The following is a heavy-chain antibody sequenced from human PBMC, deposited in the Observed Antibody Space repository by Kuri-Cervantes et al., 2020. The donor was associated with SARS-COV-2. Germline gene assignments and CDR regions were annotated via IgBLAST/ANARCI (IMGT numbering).Heavy chain of an antibody. CDR3: ARGMVRGIIQYYYDAMDV. V-gene: IGHV1-2*04. J-gene: IGHJ6*02. CDR2: INPNSGGT. Sequence: ASVKVSCKASGYTFTGYYMYWVRQAPGQGLEWMGWINPNSGGTNYAQNFQGWVTMTRDTSISTAYMELSRLRSDDTAVYYCARGMVRGIIQYYYDAMDVWGQGTTVTVSS. D-gene: IGHD3-10*01. CDR1: GYTFTGYY.